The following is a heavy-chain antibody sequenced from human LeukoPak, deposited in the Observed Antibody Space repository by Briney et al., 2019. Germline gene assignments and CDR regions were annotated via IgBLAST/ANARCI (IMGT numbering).Heavy chain of an antibody. D-gene: IGHD2-15*01. CDR2: INPNRGGT. J-gene: IGHJ4*02. Sequence: ASVKVSCKASGYTFTGYYMHWVRQAPGQGLEWMGWINPNRGGTNYAQKFQGRVTMTRDTSISTAYMELSRLRSDDTAVYYCARVGIQYCSGGSCYRTAFDYWGQGTLVTVSS. V-gene: IGHV1-2*02. CDR1: GYTFTGYY. CDR3: ARVGIQYCSGGSCYRTAFDY.